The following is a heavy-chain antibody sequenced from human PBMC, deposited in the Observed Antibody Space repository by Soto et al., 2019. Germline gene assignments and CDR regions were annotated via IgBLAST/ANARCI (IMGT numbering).Heavy chain of an antibody. V-gene: IGHV4-39*01. D-gene: IGHD2-15*01. Sequence: KPSETLSLTCSVSGGSISSKSYSWGWIRQPPGKGLEWIGTFYYSENTYYNPSLKSRVTISVDTSKNQFSLKLSSVTAADTAVYYCAKLAGYCSGNSCHGDYAMDVWGQGTTVTVSS. J-gene: IGHJ6*02. CDR3: AKLAGYCSGNSCHGDYAMDV. CDR2: FYYSENT. CDR1: GGSISSKSYS.